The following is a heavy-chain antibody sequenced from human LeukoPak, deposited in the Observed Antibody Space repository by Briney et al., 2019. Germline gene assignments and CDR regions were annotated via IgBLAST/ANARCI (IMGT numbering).Heavy chain of an antibody. CDR3: ARDVGGSGYFDY. Sequence: SETLSLTCTVSGGSISSHYWSWIGQPPGKGVDWIGYIFRSGSTKYNSSLKSRVTMSVDTSKNQLSLKLSSVTAADTAMYYCARDVGGSGYFDYWGQGSLVTVSS. J-gene: IGHJ4*02. CDR2: IFRSGST. D-gene: IGHD3-16*01. V-gene: IGHV4-59*11. CDR1: GGSISSHY.